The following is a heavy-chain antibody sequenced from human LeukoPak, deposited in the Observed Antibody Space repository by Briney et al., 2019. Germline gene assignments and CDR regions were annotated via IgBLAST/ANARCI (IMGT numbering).Heavy chain of an antibody. V-gene: IGHV3-23*01. Sequence: PGGSLRLSCAASGFTLSSYAMSWVRQAPGKGLEWVSAISGSGGSTYYADSVKGRFTISRDNSKNTLYLQMNSLRAEDTAVYYCAKGSYRANLRYFDWLSRAYFDYWGQGTLVTVSS. CDR1: GFTLSSYA. CDR3: AKGSYRANLRYFDWLSRAYFDY. CDR2: ISGSGGST. J-gene: IGHJ4*02. D-gene: IGHD3-9*01.